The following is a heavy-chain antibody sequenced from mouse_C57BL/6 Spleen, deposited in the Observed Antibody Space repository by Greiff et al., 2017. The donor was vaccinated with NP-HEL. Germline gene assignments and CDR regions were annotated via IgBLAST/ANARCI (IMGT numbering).Heavy chain of an antibody. D-gene: IGHD1-1*01. J-gene: IGHJ2*01. CDR2: IRSKSNNYAT. CDR3: VRQGYYGYFDY. CDR1: GFSFNTYA. Sequence: EVQLVESGGGLVQPKGSLKLSCAASGFSFNTYAMNWVRQAPGKGLEWVARIRSKSNNYATYYADSVKDRFTISRDDSESMLYLQMNNLKTEDTAMYYCVRQGYYGYFDYWGQGTTLTVSS. V-gene: IGHV10-1*01.